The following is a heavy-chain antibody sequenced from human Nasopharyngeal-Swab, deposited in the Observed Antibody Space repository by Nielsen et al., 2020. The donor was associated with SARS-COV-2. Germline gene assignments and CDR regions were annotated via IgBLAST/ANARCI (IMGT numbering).Heavy chain of an antibody. V-gene: IGHV4-4*07. J-gene: IGHJ6*02. Sequence: SETLSLTCTVSGGSISSYYWSWIRQPAGKGLEWIGRIYTSGSTYYNPSLKSRVTISVDTSKNQFSLKLSSVTAADTAVYYCAREDHSSSLLYYYYYGMDVWGQGTTVTVSS. D-gene: IGHD6-6*01. CDR2: IYTSGST. CDR1: GGSISSYY. CDR3: AREDHSSSLLYYYYYGMDV.